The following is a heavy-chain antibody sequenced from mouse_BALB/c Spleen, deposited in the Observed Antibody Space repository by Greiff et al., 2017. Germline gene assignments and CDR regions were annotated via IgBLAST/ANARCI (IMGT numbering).Heavy chain of an antibody. CDR1: GFSLTSYG. D-gene: IGHD2-1*01. CDR3: ARSLVTTLYYFDY. CDR2: IWSGGST. J-gene: IGHJ2*01. V-gene: IGHV2-2*02. Sequence: VKLMESGPGLVQPSQSLSITCTVSGFSLTSYGVHWVRQSPGKGLEWLGVIWSGGSTDYNAAFISRLSISKDNSKSQVFFKMNSLQANDTAIYYCARSLVTTLYYFDYWGQGTTLTVSS.